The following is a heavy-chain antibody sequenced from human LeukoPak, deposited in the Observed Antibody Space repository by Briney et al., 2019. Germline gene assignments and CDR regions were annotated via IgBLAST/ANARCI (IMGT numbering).Heavy chain of an antibody. CDR1: GGSFSGYY. D-gene: IGHD3-10*01. CDR2: INHSGST. V-gene: IGHV4-34*01. Sequence: SETLSLTCAVYGGSFSGYYWSWIRQPPGKGLEWIGEINHSGSTNHNPSLKSRVTISVDTSKNQFSLKLSSVTAADTAVYYCAREAYYYGSGSYRGRDFDYWGQGTLVTVSS. CDR3: AREAYYYGSGSYRGRDFDY. J-gene: IGHJ4*02.